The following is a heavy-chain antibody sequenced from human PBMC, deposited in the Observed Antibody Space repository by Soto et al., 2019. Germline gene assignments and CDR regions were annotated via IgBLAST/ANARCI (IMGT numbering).Heavy chain of an antibody. V-gene: IGHV1-8*01. J-gene: IGHJ6*02. Sequence: QVQLVQSGAEVKKPGASVKVSCKASGYTFTSYDINWVRQATGQGLEWMGWMNPNSGNTGYPQKFQGRVTMTRNTATSTAYMGQSRLTSDATAEYYRARGSLLNELYYYYCMDVWGQGTPVTVS. CDR3: ARGSLLNELYYYYCMDV. CDR1: GYTFTSYD. CDR2: MNPNSGNT. D-gene: IGHD3-9*01.